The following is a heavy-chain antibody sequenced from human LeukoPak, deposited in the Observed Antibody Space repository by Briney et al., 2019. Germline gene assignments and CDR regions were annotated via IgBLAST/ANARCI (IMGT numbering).Heavy chain of an antibody. CDR2: IIPIFGTA. CDR3: ARTPCGNCYFDY. Sequence: ASVKVSCKASGGTFSSYAISWVRQAPGQGLEWMGGIIPIFGTANYAQKFQGRVTITADESTSTAYMELSSLRFEDTAVYYCARTPCGNCYFDYWGQGTLVTVSS. J-gene: IGHJ4*02. D-gene: IGHD2-21*01. V-gene: IGHV1-69*13. CDR1: GGTFSSYA.